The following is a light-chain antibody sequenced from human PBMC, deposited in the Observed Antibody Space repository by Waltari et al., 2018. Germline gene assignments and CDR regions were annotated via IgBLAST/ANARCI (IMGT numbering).Light chain of an antibody. J-gene: IGLJ2*01. CDR1: SSDVGGYHY. CDR3: SSYAGSNNLGV. V-gene: IGLV2-8*01. Sequence: QSALTQPPSASGSPGQSVTISCTGTSSDVGGYHYVSWSQQHPGKAPKLMIYEVSKRPSAFPGRYTRSKSGTTASLTVSGLQAEDEADYYGSSYAGSNNLGVFGGGTKLTVL. CDR2: EVS.